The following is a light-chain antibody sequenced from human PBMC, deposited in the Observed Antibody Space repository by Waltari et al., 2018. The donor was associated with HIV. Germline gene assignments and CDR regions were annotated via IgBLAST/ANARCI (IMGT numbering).Light chain of an antibody. Sequence: QSVLTQPPSASGAPGQRVTISCTGSTPTSGAGYDVNGYQQLPGTAPKLLIYNNRNRPSGVPDRFSGSKSGTSASLAITGLQAEDVADYYCQSYDSSLSGSDVFGTGTKVTVL. J-gene: IGLJ1*01. V-gene: IGLV1-40*01. CDR3: QSYDSSLSGSDV. CDR2: NNR. CDR1: TPTSGAGYD.